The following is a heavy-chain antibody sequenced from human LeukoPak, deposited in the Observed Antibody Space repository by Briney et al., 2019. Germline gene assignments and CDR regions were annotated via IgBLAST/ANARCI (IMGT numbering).Heavy chain of an antibody. D-gene: IGHD3-22*01. V-gene: IGHV3-48*01. CDR2: ISSSGNTI. CDR1: GFTFSSYS. Sequence: PGGSLRVSCAASGFTFSSYSMKWVRQAPGKGLEWVSYISSSGNTIYYADSVKGRFTISRDNAKDSLYLQMSRVRAEDTPAYYCARDRAGGAYYYDSSGYYYWGQGPLVTVSS. J-gene: IGHJ4*02. CDR3: ARDRAGGAYYYDSSGYYY.